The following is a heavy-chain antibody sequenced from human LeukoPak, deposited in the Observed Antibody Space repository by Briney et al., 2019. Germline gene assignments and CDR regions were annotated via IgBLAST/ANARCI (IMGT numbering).Heavy chain of an antibody. V-gene: IGHV4-59*01. Sequence: SETLSLTCTVSGGSISSYYWSWIRQPPGKGLEWIGYIYYSGSTNYNPSLRSRVTISVDTSKNQFSLKLSSVTAADTAVYYCARYAITNTKTRKSALFDHWGQGTLVTVPS. CDR1: GGSISSYY. CDR2: IYYSGST. CDR3: ARYAITNTKTRKSALFDH. D-gene: IGHD3-10*01. J-gene: IGHJ4*02.